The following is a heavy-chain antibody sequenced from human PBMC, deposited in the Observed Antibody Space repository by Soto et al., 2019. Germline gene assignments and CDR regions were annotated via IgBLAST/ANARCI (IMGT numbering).Heavy chain of an antibody. Sequence: QVQMQESGPGLVKPSQTLSLTCTVSGGSISSGDYYWSWIRQPPGKGLEWIGYIYYSGSTYYNPSLKRRVPISVDTSKNQFSPELSSVTAADPAVYYCARERPDGASLDPWAHGPLVTAST. CDR3: ARERPDGASLDP. J-gene: IGHJ5*02. CDR2: IYYSGST. D-gene: IGHD2-2*01. CDR1: GGSISSGDYY. V-gene: IGHV4-30-4*01.